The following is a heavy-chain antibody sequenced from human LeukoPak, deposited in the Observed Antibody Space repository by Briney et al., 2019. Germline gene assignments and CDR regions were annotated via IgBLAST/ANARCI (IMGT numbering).Heavy chain of an antibody. D-gene: IGHD7-27*01. Sequence: GESLKISCKGSGYSFTSYWIGWVRQMPGKGLEWMGIIDPGDSDTRYSPSFQGQVTISADKSISTAYLQWSSLKASDTAMYYCARSGGNWGPRVYYFDYWGQGTLVTVSS. CDR1: GYSFTSYW. CDR2: IDPGDSDT. CDR3: ARSGGNWGPRVYYFDY. J-gene: IGHJ4*02. V-gene: IGHV5-51*01.